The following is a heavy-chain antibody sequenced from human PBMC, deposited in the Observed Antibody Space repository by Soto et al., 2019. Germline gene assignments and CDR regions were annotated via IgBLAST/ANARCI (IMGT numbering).Heavy chain of an antibody. V-gene: IGHV1-46*01. CDR2: INPGGGST. CDR3: AILGSGSGVDY. CDR1: GYTFTSYY. J-gene: IGHJ4*02. Sequence: QVQLLQSGAEVKKPGASVTISCETSGYTFTSYYIHWVRQAPGHGLEWMGVINPGGGSTSYSQNFRDRVTMTSDTSTSSVYMELKSLRSNDTAVYYCAILGSGSGVDYWGQGTLVTVSS. D-gene: IGHD3-16*01.